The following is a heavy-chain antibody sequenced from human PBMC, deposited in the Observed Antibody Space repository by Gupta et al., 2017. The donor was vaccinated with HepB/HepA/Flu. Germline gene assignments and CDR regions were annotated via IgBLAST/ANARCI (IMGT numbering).Heavy chain of an antibody. CDR2: IYPGDSDT. D-gene: IGHD6-13*01. CDR3: AKGLDSSSWPLNNWFDP. V-gene: IGHV5-51*01. CDR1: RYSITSYW. Sequence: SLLISCDDSRYSITSYWIGWVRQMPGKGLEWMGIIYPGDSDTRYSPSFQGQVTISADKSISTAYLQWSSLKASDTAMYYCAKGLDSSSWPLNNWFDPWGQGTLVTVSS. J-gene: IGHJ5*02.